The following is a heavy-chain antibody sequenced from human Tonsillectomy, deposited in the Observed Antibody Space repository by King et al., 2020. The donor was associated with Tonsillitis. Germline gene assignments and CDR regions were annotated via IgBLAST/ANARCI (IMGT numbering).Heavy chain of an antibody. CDR2: ISGRGGIP. Sequence: VQLVESGGGLVQPGGSLRLSCAASGFTFSSYAMSWVRQAPGKGLEWVSAISGRGGIPYSADTVRGRFTISRDNSKNTLYLQMNSLRAEDTAVYYCAKRAGISGSYPFDYWGQGTLVTVSS. J-gene: IGHJ4*02. CDR3: AKRAGISGSYPFDY. V-gene: IGHV3-23*04. D-gene: IGHD1-26*01. CDR1: GFTFSSYA.